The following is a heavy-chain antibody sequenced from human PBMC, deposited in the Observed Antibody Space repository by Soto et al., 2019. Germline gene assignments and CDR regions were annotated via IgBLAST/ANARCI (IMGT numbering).Heavy chain of an antibody. CDR3: ARHSYYGSGSYYSYYYYYGMDV. CDR2: IYPGDSDT. Sequence: PGESLKISCNGSGYSFTIYWIGLVLQMPGKGLEWMGIIYPGDSDTRYSPSFQGQVTISADKSISTAYLQWSSLKASDTAMYYCARHSYYGSGSYYSYYYYYGMDVWGQGTTVTVS. V-gene: IGHV5-51*01. J-gene: IGHJ6*02. D-gene: IGHD3-10*01. CDR1: GYSFTIYW.